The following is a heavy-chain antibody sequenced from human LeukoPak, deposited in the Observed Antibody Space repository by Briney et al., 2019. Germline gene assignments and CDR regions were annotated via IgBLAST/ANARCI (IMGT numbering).Heavy chain of an antibody. D-gene: IGHD3-10*01. CDR1: GFTFDDYA. Sequence: PGGSLRLSCAASGFTFDDYAMHWVRQAPGKGLEWVSLISGDGGSTYYADSVKGRFTISRDNSKNSLYLQMNSLRTEDTALYYCAKSSYITMVRGELHYWGQGTLVTVSS. CDR2: ISGDGGST. V-gene: IGHV3-43*02. J-gene: IGHJ4*02. CDR3: AKSSYITMVRGELHY.